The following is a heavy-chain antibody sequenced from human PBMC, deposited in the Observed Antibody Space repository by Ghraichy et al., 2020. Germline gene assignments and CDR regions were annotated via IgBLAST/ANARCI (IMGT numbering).Heavy chain of an antibody. D-gene: IGHD6-13*01. Sequence: GESLNISCAASGFTFSSYSMNWVRQAPGKGLEWVSSISSSNGYIYYADSVKGRFTISRDNAKNSLYLQMNSLRAEDTAVYYCARSTGYSSRGDYWGQGTLVTVSS. V-gene: IGHV3-21*01. CDR2: ISSSNGYI. CDR1: GFTFSSYS. CDR3: ARSTGYSSRGDY. J-gene: IGHJ4*02.